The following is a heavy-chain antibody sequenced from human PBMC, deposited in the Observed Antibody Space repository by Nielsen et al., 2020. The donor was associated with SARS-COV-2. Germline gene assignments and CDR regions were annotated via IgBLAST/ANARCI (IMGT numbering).Heavy chain of an antibody. CDR3: ATSTPLVRSAWFDP. Sequence: ASVKVSCKVSGYTLTELFMHWVRQAPGKGLEWMGSFDPEDGETIYAQKFQGRVTMTEDTSTDTAYMELSSLRSEDTAVYYCATSTPLVRSAWFDPWGQGTLVTVSS. D-gene: IGHD3-3*01. CDR1: GYTLTELF. CDR2: FDPEDGET. J-gene: IGHJ5*02. V-gene: IGHV1-24*01.